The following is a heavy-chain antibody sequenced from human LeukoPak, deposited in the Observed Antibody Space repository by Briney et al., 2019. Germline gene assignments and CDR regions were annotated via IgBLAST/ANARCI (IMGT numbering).Heavy chain of an antibody. CDR3: AKDRGGASSWYFFDY. CDR2: VSGSGGNT. V-gene: IGHV3-23*01. CDR1: EFAFSNYA. D-gene: IGHD6-13*01. J-gene: IGHJ4*02. Sequence: GGSLRLSCAASEFAFSNYAMSWVRQAPGKGLEWVSAVSGSGGNTYYTDSVKGRFTISRDNSKNSLYLQMNSLRAEDSAVYYCAKDRGGASSWYFFDYWGQGIVVTVSS.